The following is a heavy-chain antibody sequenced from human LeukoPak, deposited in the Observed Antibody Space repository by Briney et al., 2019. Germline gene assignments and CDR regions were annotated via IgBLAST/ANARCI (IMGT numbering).Heavy chain of an antibody. CDR2: IHPSGSA. D-gene: IGHD4-17*01. Sequence: SETLSLTCTISGGSISSYYWSWIRQPPGKGPEWIGCIHPSGSAYYNPSLKSRVTISPDTSKNQFSLNLSSVTAADTAVYYCARRTTVTPNWFDPWGQGTLVTVSS. J-gene: IGHJ5*02. CDR1: GGSISSYY. CDR3: ARRTTVTPNWFDP. V-gene: IGHV4-59*08.